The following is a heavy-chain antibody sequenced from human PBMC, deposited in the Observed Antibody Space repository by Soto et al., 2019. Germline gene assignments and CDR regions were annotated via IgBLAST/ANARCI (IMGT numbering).Heavy chain of an antibody. V-gene: IGHV3-30-3*01. CDR2: ISYDGSNK. CDR3: ASESGIVDFDY. J-gene: IGHJ4*02. CDR1: GFTFSSYA. D-gene: IGHD2-21*01. Sequence: QVQLVESGGGVVQPGRSLRLSCAASGFTFSSYAMHWVRQAPGKGLEWVAVISYDGSNKYYADSVKGRFTISRDNSKNTLYLQMKSLRAEDTAVYYCASESGIVDFDYWGQGTLVTVSS.